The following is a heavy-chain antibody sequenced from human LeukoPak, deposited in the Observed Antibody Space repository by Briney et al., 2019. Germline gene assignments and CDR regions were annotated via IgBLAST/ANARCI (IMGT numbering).Heavy chain of an antibody. CDR1: GFTFSSYA. Sequence: GGSLRLSCAASGFTFSSYAMSWVRQAPGRGLEWVSAISGSGGSTYYADSVKGRFTISRDNSKNTLYLQMDSLRAEDTAVYYCASLASKARLVDYWGQGTLVTVSS. CDR3: ASLASKARLVDY. D-gene: IGHD6-6*01. J-gene: IGHJ4*02. V-gene: IGHV3-23*01. CDR2: ISGSGGST.